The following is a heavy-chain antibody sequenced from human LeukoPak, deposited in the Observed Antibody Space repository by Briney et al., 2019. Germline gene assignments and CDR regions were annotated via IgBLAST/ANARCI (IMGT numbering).Heavy chain of an antibody. J-gene: IGHJ4*02. CDR1: GFTFDDYA. Sequence: GGSLRLSCAASGFTFDDYAMHWVRQAPGKGLEWVSGISWNSGSIGYADSVKGRFTISRDNAKNSLYLQMNSLRAEDTALYYCAKDTYYDILTGLDNWGQGTLVTVSS. CDR2: ISWNSGSI. D-gene: IGHD3-9*01. V-gene: IGHV3-9*01. CDR3: AKDTYYDILTGLDN.